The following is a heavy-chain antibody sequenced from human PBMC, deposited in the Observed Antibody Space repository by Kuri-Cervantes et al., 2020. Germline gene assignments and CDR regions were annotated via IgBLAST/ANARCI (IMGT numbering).Heavy chain of an antibody. CDR1: GFTFSNAW. CDR3: ARDPYYGSGSYYNFGMDV. J-gene: IGHJ6*02. CDR2: ISSSSSYI. V-gene: IGHV3-21*01. D-gene: IGHD3-10*01. Sequence: GESLKISCAASGFTFSNAWMNWVRQAPGKGLEWVSSISSSSSYIYYADSVKGRFTISRDNAKNSLYLQMNSLRAEDTAVYYCARDPYYGSGSYYNFGMDVWGQGTTVTVSS.